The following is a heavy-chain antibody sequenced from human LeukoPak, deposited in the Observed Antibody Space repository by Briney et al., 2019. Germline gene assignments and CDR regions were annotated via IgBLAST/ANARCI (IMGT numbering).Heavy chain of an antibody. D-gene: IGHD2-21*01. CDR3: ASRGETDDY. V-gene: IGHV1-69*13. CDR1: GYTFIDFY. Sequence: GASVKVSCKAFGYTFIDFYIHWVRQAPGQGLEWMGGIIPIFGTANYAQKFQGRVTITADESTSTAYMELSSLRSEDTAVYYCASRGETDDYWGQGTLVTVSS. CDR2: IIPIFGTA. J-gene: IGHJ4*02.